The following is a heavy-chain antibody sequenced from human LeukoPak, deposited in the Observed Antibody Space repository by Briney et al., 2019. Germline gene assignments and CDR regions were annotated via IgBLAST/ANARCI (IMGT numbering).Heavy chain of an antibody. D-gene: IGHD5-18*01. Sequence: SQTLSLTCTVSGGSISSGDYYWSWIRQPPGKGLEWIGYIYYSGSTYYNPSLKSRVTISVDTSKNQFSLKLSSVTAADTAVYYCVRSGYSYGPTDYWDQGTLVTVSS. J-gene: IGHJ4*02. V-gene: IGHV4-30-4*08. CDR1: GGSISSGDYY. CDR2: IYYSGST. CDR3: VRSGYSYGPTDY.